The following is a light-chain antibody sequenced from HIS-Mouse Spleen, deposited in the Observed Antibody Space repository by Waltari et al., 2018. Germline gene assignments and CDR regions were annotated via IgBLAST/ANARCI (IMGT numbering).Light chain of an antibody. Sequence: QSVLTQPPSASGTPGQRVTISCSGSSSNIGSNTVNWYQQLPGTPPKLLNYSNKQRPSGVPDRFSGSKPGTSASLAISGLQSEDEADYYCAAWDDSLNGPVFGGGTKLTVL. CDR3: AAWDDSLNGPV. CDR2: SNK. V-gene: IGLV1-44*01. CDR1: SSNIGSNT. J-gene: IGLJ3*02.